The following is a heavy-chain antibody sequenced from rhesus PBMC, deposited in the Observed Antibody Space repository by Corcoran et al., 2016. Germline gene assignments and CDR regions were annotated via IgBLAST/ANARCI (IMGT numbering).Heavy chain of an antibody. CDR1: GFSISTTGTG. V-gene: IGHV2-95*01. J-gene: IGHJ4*01. CDR2: IYWNDSK. D-gene: IGHD1-20*01. Sequence: QVTLKESGPALVKPTQTLTLTCTFSGFSISTTGTGVGWIRQPPGKALEWLASIYWNDSKYYSTSLKSRLTISKDTSKNQVVLNMTNMDPVDTATYYCARVDIAGTTFGDYWGQGVLVTVSS. CDR3: ARVDIAGTTFGDY.